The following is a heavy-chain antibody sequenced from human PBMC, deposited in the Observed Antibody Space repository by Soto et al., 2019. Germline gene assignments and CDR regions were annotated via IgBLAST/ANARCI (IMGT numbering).Heavy chain of an antibody. CDR1: GGMIRSGSFL. CDR3: ARRERAAGTDWWFDP. V-gene: IGHV4-39*01. J-gene: IGHJ5*02. Sequence: SEAWCHTCTGSGGMIRSGSFLLCWIRQPPGKGLEWIGSIYYSGSTYYSPSLKSRVTISVDTSKNQFSLKLSSVTAADTAVYYCARRERAAGTDWWFDPWGQGTLVTVS. D-gene: IGHD6-13*01. CDR2: IYYSGST.